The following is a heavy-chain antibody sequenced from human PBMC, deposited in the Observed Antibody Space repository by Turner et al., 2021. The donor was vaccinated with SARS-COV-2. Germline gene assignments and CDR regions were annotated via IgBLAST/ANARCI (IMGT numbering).Heavy chain of an antibody. CDR1: GFIFSDYW. Sequence: EVQLVESGGGLVQPGGSLRLSCAASGFIFSDYWMDWVRQAPGKGLEWGAGIKQDGNEKYSVDSVKGRFTISRDNAKNSLYLQKNSLRAEDTAVYYCARNRGYSSFDYWGQGTLVTVSS. D-gene: IGHD5-18*01. J-gene: IGHJ4*02. V-gene: IGHV3-7*04. CDR3: ARNRGYSSFDY. CDR2: IKQDGNEK.